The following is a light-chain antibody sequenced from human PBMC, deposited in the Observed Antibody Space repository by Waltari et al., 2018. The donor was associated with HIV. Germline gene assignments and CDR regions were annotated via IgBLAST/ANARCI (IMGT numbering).Light chain of an antibody. Sequence: QSVLNQPPSASGTPGQRVTISCSGSNSNIGSNSVYWYKQFPGTAPKLLIYRDNQRPSGVPDRFSGSKPGTSASLAISRFRSEDEADYYCAAWDHSLSARVFGGGTKMTVL. CDR1: NSNIGSNS. V-gene: IGLV1-47*01. CDR2: RDN. J-gene: IGLJ3*02. CDR3: AAWDHSLSARV.